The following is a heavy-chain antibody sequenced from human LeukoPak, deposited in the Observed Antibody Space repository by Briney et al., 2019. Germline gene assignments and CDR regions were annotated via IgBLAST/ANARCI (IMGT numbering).Heavy chain of an antibody. D-gene: IGHD2-2*01. CDR2: INPNSGGT. Sequence: GASVKVSCKASGYTFTGYYMHWVRQAPGQGLEWMGWINPNSGGTNYAQKFQGRVTMTRDTSISTAYMELSRLRSDDTAVYYCVRVKGVRSSTSCYDYWGQGTLVTVSS. CDR3: VRVKGVRSSTSCYDY. V-gene: IGHV1-2*02. CDR1: GYTFTGYY. J-gene: IGHJ4*02.